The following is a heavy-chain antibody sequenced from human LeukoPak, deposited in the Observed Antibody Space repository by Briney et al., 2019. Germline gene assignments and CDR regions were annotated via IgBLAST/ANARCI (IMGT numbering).Heavy chain of an antibody. CDR1: GGSISSYY. J-gene: IGHJ4*02. D-gene: IGHD3-16*01. CDR3: ARTPAPGITSQYYFDY. V-gene: IGHV4-59*01. Sequence: SSETLSLTCTVSGGSISSYYWSWIRQPPGKGLEWIGYIYYSGSTNYNPSLKSRVTISVDTSKNQFSLKLSSVTAADTAVYYCARTPAPGITSQYYFDYWGQGTLVTVSS. CDR2: IYYSGST.